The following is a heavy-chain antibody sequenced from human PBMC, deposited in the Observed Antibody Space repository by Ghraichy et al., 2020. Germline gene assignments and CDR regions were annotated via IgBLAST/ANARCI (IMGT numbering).Heavy chain of an antibody. CDR3: AREFLRYGYYRLDY. J-gene: IGHJ4*02. D-gene: IGHD4-17*01. CDR2: IYYSGST. CDR1: GGSISSGDYY. Sequence: SETLSLTCTVSGGSISSGDYYWSWIRQPPGKGLEWIGYIYYSGSTYYNPSLKSRVTISVDTSKNQFSLKLSSVTAADTAVYYCAREFLRYGYYRLDYWGQGTLVTVSS. V-gene: IGHV4-30-4*01.